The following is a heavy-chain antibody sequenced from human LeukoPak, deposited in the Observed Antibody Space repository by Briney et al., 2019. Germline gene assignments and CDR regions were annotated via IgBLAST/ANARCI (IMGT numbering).Heavy chain of an antibody. CDR3: ARDAKWELPTIDY. J-gene: IGHJ4*02. V-gene: IGHV3-7*01. D-gene: IGHD1-26*01. CDR1: GFTFSTYW. Sequence: GGSLRLSCAASGFTFSTYWMSWVRQAPGKGLEWVANIKQDGSEKYYVDSVKGRFTISRDNAKNSLYLQMNSLRAEDTAVYYCARDAKWELPTIDYWGQGTLVTVSS. CDR2: IKQDGSEK.